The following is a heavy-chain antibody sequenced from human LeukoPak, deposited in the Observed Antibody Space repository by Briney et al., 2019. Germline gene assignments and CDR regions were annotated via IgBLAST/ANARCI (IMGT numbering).Heavy chain of an antibody. V-gene: IGHV3-64*01. J-gene: IGHJ6*02. CDR1: GFTFSSYA. Sequence: GGSLRLSCAASGFTFSSYAMHWVRQAPGKGLEYVSAISSNGGSTYYANSVKGRFTISRDNSKNTLYLQMGSLRAEDMAVYYCARGGIGSWYNDYYYGMDVWGQGTTVTVSS. CDR3: ARGGIGSWYNDYYYGMDV. CDR2: ISSNGGST. D-gene: IGHD6-13*01.